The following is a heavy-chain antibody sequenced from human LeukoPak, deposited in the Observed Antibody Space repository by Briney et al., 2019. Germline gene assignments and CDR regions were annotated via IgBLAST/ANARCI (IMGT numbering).Heavy chain of an antibody. CDR3: ARDRHIVVVTATGP. J-gene: IGHJ4*02. CDR2: ISYDGSNK. CDR1: GFTFSSYA. V-gene: IGHV3-30-3*01. Sequence: GGSLRLSCAASGFTFSSYAMHWVRQAPGKGLEWVAVISYDGSNKYYADSVKGRFTISRDNSKNTLYLQMNSLRAGDTAVYYCARDRHIVVVTATGPWGQGTLVTVSS. D-gene: IGHD2-21*02.